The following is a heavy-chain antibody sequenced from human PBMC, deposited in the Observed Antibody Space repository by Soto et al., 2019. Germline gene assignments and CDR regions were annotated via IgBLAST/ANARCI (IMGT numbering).Heavy chain of an antibody. Sequence: PGGSLRLSCAASGFTCSSYDMSWVRQAPGKGLEWVSTILVGGSTHYPDSVKGRFTISRDNSKNTAFLQMNSLTAGDTAVYYCAKATATGGGAFDICGQGTAVTVSS. J-gene: IGHJ3*02. CDR2: ILVGGST. CDR1: GFTCSSYD. CDR3: AKATATGGGAFDI. D-gene: IGHD2-8*02. V-gene: IGHV3-23*01.